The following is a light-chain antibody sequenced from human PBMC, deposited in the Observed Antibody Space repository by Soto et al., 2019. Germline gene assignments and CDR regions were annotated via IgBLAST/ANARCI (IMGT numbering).Light chain of an antibody. V-gene: IGKV1-6*01. CDR2: AAS. CDR3: LQDYDYPRT. J-gene: IGKJ1*01. CDR1: QGIRDE. Sequence: MTQSPSSLSASVGDRVTITCRASQGIRDELGWYQQKAGKAPNLLISAASRLQSGVPSRFSGRGSGTDFTLTISSLQPEDFATYYCLQDYDYPRTFGQGTKVDIK.